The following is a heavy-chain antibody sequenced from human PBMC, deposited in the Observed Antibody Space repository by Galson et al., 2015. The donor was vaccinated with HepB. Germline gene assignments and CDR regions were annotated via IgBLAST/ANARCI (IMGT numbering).Heavy chain of an antibody. J-gene: IGHJ4*02. Sequence: CAIYGHSVSRNSGAWKWIRQSPSRGLEWLGRTYYRSKWKSDYAVSVKGRININPDTSKNQSSLQLNSVTPEDTAMYYCVRGSNQMGIHWGEGTLVTVSS. V-gene: IGHV6-1*01. CDR2: TYYRSKWKS. CDR3: VRGSNQMGIH. CDR1: GHSVSRNSGA. D-gene: IGHD1-14*01.